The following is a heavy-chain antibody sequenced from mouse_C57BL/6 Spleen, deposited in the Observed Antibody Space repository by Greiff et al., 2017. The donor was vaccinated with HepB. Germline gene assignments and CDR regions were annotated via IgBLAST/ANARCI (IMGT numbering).Heavy chain of an antibody. J-gene: IGHJ2*01. CDR3: ARENWDYFDY. Sequence: VQLKESGPELVKPGASVKMSCKASGYTFTDYNMHWVKQSHGKSLEWIGYINPNNGGTSYNQKFKGKATLTVNKSSSTAYMERRSLTSEDSAVYYCARENWDYFDYWGQGTTLTVSS. D-gene: IGHD4-1*01. CDR2: INPNNGGT. CDR1: GYTFTDYN. V-gene: IGHV1-22*01.